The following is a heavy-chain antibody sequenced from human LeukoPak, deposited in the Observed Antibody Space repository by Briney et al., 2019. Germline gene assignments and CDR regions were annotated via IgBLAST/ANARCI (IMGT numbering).Heavy chain of an antibody. Sequence: GGSLRLSCTASGFTFSSYAMHWVRLAPGKGLEWVAVISYGGSNKYYADSVKGRFTISRDNSKNTLYLQMNSLRADDTAVYYCARDWREWIQLWLLTYWGQGTLVTVSS. CDR2: ISYGGSNK. D-gene: IGHD5-18*01. V-gene: IGHV3-30*04. J-gene: IGHJ4*02. CDR1: GFTFSSYA. CDR3: ARDWREWIQLWLLTY.